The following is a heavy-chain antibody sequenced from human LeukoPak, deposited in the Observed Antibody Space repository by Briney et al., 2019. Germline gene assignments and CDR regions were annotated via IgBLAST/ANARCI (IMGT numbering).Heavy chain of an antibody. V-gene: IGHV3-21*01. CDR2: ISSSSSYI. D-gene: IGHD6-13*01. CDR1: GFTFSSYS. J-gene: IGHJ4*02. CDR3: ARGGPAAGRFDY. Sequence: GGSLRLSCAASGFTFSSYSMNWVRQAPGKGLEWVSSISSSSSYIYYADSVKGRFTISRDNSKNTLYLQMNSLRAEDTAVYYCARGGPAAGRFDYWGQGTLVTVSS.